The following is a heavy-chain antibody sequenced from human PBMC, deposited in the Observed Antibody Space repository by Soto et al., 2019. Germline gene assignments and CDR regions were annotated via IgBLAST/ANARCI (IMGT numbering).Heavy chain of an antibody. V-gene: IGHV3-53*01. CDR1: GFTVSSNY. CDR2: IYSGGST. J-gene: IGHJ4*02. D-gene: IGHD1-26*01. CDR3: ARDRRGASGSYGGGYFDY. Sequence: EVQLVESGGGLIQPGGSLRLSCAASGFTVSSNYMSWVRQAPGKGLEWVSVIYSGGSTYYADSVKGRFTISRDNSKNTLYLHMSILRAEDTAVYYCARDRRGASGSYGGGYFDYWGQGTLVTVSS.